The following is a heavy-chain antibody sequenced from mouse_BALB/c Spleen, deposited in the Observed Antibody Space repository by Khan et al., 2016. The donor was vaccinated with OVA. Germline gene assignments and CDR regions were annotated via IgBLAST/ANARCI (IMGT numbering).Heavy chain of an antibody. CDR3: AKFYYGGVANWYFDV. D-gene: IGHD1-1*02. CDR2: VWGDGNT. CDR1: GFSLTNYG. J-gene: IGHJ1*01. Sequence: QVQLKESGPGLVAPSQSLSITCTVSGFSLTNYGVSWVRQPPGKGLEWLGVVWGDGNTNYHSALRYRLSISKDNSKSQVFLQLNSLQTADTATYYCAKFYYGGVANWYFDVWGAGTTVTVSS. V-gene: IGHV2-3*01.